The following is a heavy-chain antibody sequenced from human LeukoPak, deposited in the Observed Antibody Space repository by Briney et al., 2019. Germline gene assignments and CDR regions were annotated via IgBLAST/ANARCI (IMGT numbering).Heavy chain of an antibody. V-gene: IGHV4-4*02. Sequence: SETLSLTCAVSGGSITSTNYWTWVRHPPGKGLEWIGEVNLQGSTNYNPSLMGRVAISVDMSENHSSLQLTSVTAADTAVYYCAREGGPYRPLDYSGQGTLVTVSS. CDR1: GGSITSTNY. CDR3: AREGGPYRPLDY. CDR2: VNLQGST. J-gene: IGHJ4*02.